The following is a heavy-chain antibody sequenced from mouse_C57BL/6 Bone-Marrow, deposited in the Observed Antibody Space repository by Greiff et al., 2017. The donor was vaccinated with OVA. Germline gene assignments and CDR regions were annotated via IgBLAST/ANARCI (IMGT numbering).Heavy chain of an antibody. D-gene: IGHD2-14*01. V-gene: IGHV5-4*01. CDR3: ARERYPGYFDV. J-gene: IGHJ1*03. CDR1: GFTFSSYA. CDR2: ISDGGSYT. Sequence: EVKLVESGGGLVKPGGSLKLSCAASGFTFSSYAMSWVRQTPEKRLEWVATISDGGSYTYYPDNVKGRFTISRDNAKNNLYLQMSHLKSEDTAMYYCARERYPGYFDVWGTGTTVTVSS.